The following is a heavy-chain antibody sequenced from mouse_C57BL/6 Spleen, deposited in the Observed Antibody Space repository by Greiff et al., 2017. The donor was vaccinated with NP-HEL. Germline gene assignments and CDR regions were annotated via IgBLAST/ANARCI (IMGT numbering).Heavy chain of an antibody. CDR1: GFTFSDYG. J-gene: IGHJ4*01. Sequence: DVQLVESGGGLVKPGGSLKLSCAASGFTFSDYGMHWVRQAPEKGLEWVAYISSGSSTIYYADTVKGRFTISRDNAKNTLFLQMTSLRSEDTAMYYCARGDLYAMDYWGQGTSVTVSS. V-gene: IGHV5-17*01. CDR2: ISSGSSTI. CDR3: ARGDLYAMDY. D-gene: IGHD3-3*01.